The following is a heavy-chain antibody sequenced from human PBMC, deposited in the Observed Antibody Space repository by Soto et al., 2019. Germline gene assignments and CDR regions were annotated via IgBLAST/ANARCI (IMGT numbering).Heavy chain of an antibody. Sequence: PXETLCLTCTVAGCSSSSYYWSWIRQPAGKGLEWIGRIYTSGSTNYNPSLKSRVTMSVDTSKNQFSLKLSSVTAADTAVYYCAREGEGYYYYYGMDVWGQGSTVTVSS. V-gene: IGHV4-4*07. CDR3: AREGEGYYYYYGMDV. D-gene: IGHD3-16*01. CDR1: GCSSSSYY. CDR2: IYTSGST. J-gene: IGHJ6*02.